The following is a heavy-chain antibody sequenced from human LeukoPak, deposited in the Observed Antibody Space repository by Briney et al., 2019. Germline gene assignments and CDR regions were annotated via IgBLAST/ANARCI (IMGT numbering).Heavy chain of an antibody. CDR1: GYTFSNYG. CDR2: TSCNVNT. CDR3: ARHSGSGWQALGY. J-gene: IGHJ4*02. D-gene: IGHD6-19*01. V-gene: IGHV1-18*04. Sequence: ASVKVSCKASGYTFSNYGISWVRQAPGLGLEWMGWTSCNVNTNYAQKFQDRVTMTTDTSTTTAYMELRSLESDDTAVYYCARHSGSGWQALGYWGQGTLVTVSS.